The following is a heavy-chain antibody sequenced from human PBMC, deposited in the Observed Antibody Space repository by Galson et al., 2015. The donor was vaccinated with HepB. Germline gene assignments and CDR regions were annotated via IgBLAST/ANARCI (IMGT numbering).Heavy chain of an antibody. J-gene: IGHJ4*02. CDR3: AKGGHYYDSSGYLRSDY. D-gene: IGHD3-22*01. CDR2: ISGSGGSA. CDR1: GFTFSSYA. Sequence: SLRLSCAASGFTFSSYAMSWVRQAPGKGLEWVSAISGSGGSAYYADSVKGRFTISRDNSKNTLYLQMNSLRAEDTAVYYCAKGGHYYDSSGYLRSDYWGQGTLVTVSS. V-gene: IGHV3-23*01.